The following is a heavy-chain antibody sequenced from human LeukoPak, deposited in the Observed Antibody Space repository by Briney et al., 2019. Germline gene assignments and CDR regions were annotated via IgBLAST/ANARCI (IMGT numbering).Heavy chain of an antibody. CDR3: ARGRYGSGTYFFDY. CDR1: GGSISSYY. J-gene: IGHJ4*02. V-gene: IGHV4-4*07. D-gene: IGHD3-10*01. Sequence: TSETLSLTCTVSGGSISSYYWSWIRQPAGKGLEWIGRIYTSGSTNYNPSLKSRVTMSVDTSKNQFSLRWSSVTAADTAVYYCARGRYGSGTYFFDYWGQGTLVTVSS. CDR2: IYTSGST.